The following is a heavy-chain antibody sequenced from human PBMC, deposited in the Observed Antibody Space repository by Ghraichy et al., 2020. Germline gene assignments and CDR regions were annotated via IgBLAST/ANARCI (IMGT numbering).Heavy chain of an antibody. CDR2: IFSNDEK. J-gene: IGHJ5*02. CDR3: ARILYDFWSGYLGDPVPNWFDP. CDR1: GFSLSNARMG. V-gene: IGHV2-26*01. D-gene: IGHD3-3*01. Sequence: SGPTLVKPTETLTLTCTVSGFSLSNARMGVSWIRQPPGKALEWLAHIFSNDEKSYSTSLKSRLTISKDTSKSQVVLTMTNMDPVDTATYYCARILYDFWSGYLGDPVPNWFDPWGQGTLVTVSS.